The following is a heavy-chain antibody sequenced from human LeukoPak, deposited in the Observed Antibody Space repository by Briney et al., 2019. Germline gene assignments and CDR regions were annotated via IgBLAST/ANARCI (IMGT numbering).Heavy chain of an antibody. V-gene: IGHV3-11*05. CDR2: ISSSSTYT. CDR3: ASDQRYAFDY. Sequence: PGGSLRLSCAASGFTFSDSYMSWIRQAPGKGLEWVSYISSSSTYTEYAGSVKGRVTISRDDAKNTLYLHMNSLRDDDTAVYYCASDQRYAFDYWGQGILVTVSS. D-gene: IGHD3-9*01. J-gene: IGHJ4*02. CDR1: GFTFSDSY.